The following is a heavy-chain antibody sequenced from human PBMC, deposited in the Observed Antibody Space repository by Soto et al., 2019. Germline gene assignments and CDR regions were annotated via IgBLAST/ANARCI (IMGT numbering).Heavy chain of an antibody. Sequence: GGSLRLSCAASGFTFNTYNMNWVRQAPGKGLEWVSYISSSSYTIKYADSVEGRFTVSKDNGKKSLYLQMNSLRDEDTAVYFCAREISLSAGSYFDYWGQGTLVTVSS. J-gene: IGHJ4*02. V-gene: IGHV3-48*02. CDR2: ISSSSYTI. CDR3: AREISLSAGSYFDY. D-gene: IGHD3-10*01. CDR1: GFTFNTYN.